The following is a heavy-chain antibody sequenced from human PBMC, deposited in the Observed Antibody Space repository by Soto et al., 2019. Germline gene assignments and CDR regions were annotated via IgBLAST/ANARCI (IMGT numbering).Heavy chain of an antibody. CDR1: GFTCSNYD. D-gene: IGHD6-13*01. V-gene: IGHV3-13*01. CDR3: ASGGWGSSWYEGGSRVDF. CDR2: IGAAGDT. J-gene: IGHJ4*02. Sequence: EVQLVESGGGLVQPGGSLRLSCAASGFTCSNYDMHWVRQVTGKGLEWVSAIGAAGDTYYPDSVKGRFTISSVNAKNSLYLQMNSLGAEDAAVYYCASGGWGSSWYEGGSRVDFWGQGALCTVSS.